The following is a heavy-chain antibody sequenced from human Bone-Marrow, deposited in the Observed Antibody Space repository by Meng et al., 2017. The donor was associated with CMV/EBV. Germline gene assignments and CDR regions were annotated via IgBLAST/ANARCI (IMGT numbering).Heavy chain of an antibody. J-gene: IGHJ4*02. V-gene: IGHV5-51*01. Sequence: KVSCKGSGYSFTSYWIGWVRQMPGKGLEWMGIIYPGDSDTRYSPSFQGQVTISADKSLNTAYLQWSSLKASDTAMYYGARLSLGTLFGVVIKNYFDYWGQGTLVTVSS. CDR3: ARLSLGTLFGVVIKNYFDY. CDR1: GYSFTSYW. CDR2: IYPGDSDT. D-gene: IGHD3-3*01.